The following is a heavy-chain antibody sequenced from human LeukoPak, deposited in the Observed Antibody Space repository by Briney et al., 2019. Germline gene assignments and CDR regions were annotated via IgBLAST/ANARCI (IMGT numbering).Heavy chain of an antibody. J-gene: IGHJ6*04. CDR2: ISYDGSNK. CDR3: AKTPLDYYYGMDV. Sequence: GGSLRLSCAASGFTFSSYGMHWVRQAPGKGLEWVAVISYDGSNKYYADSVKGRFTISRDNSKNTLYLQMNSLRAEDTAVYYCAKTPLDYYYGMDVWGKGTTVTLSS. CDR1: GFTFSSYG. V-gene: IGHV3-30*18.